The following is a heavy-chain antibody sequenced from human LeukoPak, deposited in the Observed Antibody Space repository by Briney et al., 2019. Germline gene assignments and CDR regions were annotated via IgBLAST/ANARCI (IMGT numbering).Heavy chain of an antibody. V-gene: IGHV1-58*02. Sequence: SVKVSCKASGFTFTSSAMQWVRQARGQRLEWIGWIVVGSGNTNYAQKFQERVTITRDMSTSTAYMELSSLRSEDTAVYYCAAGGGVEATRLPQYDAFDIWGQGTMVTVSS. CDR1: GFTFTSSA. D-gene: IGHD5-12*01. CDR3: AAGGGVEATRLPQYDAFDI. CDR2: IVVGSGNT. J-gene: IGHJ3*02.